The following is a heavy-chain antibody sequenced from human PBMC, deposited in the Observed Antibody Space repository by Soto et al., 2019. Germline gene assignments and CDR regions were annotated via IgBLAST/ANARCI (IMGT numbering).Heavy chain of an antibody. CDR3: ARDLLHYDFWSGYSAYFYYGMEV. J-gene: IGHJ6*02. V-gene: IGHV3-48*03. D-gene: IGHD3-3*01. Sequence: GGSLRLSCSASGFTFSSYEMNWVRQAPGKGLEWVSYISDSGRTIYYADSVKGRFTVSRDDAQNSVYLQMDSLRAEDTAVYYCARDLLHYDFWSGYSAYFYYGMEVWGPGTTVTVSS. CDR2: ISDSGRTI. CDR1: GFTFSSYE.